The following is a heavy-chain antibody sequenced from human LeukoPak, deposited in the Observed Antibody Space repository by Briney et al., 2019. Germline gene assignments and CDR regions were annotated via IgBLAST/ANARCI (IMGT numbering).Heavy chain of an antibody. Sequence: SVKVSCKASGGTFSSYAISWVRQAPGQGLEWMGGIIPIFGTANNAQKFQGRVTITTDESTSTAYMELSSLRSEDTAVYYCARDAYYYDSSGYYSRGYYFDYWGQGTLVTVSS. CDR2: IIPIFGTA. CDR3: ARDAYYYDSSGYYSRGYYFDY. V-gene: IGHV1-69*05. CDR1: GGTFSSYA. J-gene: IGHJ4*02. D-gene: IGHD3-22*01.